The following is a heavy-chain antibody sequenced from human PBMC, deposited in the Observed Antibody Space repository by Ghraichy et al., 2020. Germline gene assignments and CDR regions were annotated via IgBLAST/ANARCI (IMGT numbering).Heavy chain of an antibody. CDR3: ARDPQIYYDSSGPTDAFDI. D-gene: IGHD3-22*01. J-gene: IGHJ3*02. V-gene: IGHV1-18*01. CDR1: GYTFTSYG. Sequence: ASVKVSCKASGYTFTSYGISWVRQAPGQGLEWMGWISAYNGNTNYAQKLQGRVTMTTDTSTSTAYMELRSLRSDDTAVYYCARDPQIYYDSSGPTDAFDIWGQGTMVTVSS. CDR2: ISAYNGNT.